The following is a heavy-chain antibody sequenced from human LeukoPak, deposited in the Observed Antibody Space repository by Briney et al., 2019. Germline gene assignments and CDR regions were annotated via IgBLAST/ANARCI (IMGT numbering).Heavy chain of an antibody. V-gene: IGHV1-2*02. D-gene: IGHD3-10*01. CDR1: GYTFTGYY. J-gene: IGHJ4*02. Sequence: ASVKVSCKASGYTFTGYYMHWVRQAPGQGLEWMGWINPNSGGTNYAQKFQGRVTMTRDTSISTAYMELSRLRSDDTAVYYCARDLKVLLWFGEAYYFDYWGQGTLVTVSS. CDR3: ARDLKVLLWFGEAYYFDY. CDR2: INPNSGGT.